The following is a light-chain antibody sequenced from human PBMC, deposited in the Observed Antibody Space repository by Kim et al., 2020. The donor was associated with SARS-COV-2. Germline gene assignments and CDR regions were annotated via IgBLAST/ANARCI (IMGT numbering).Light chain of an antibody. J-gene: IGKJ4*01. CDR3: QHRSNWPLT. Sequence: LSPGERATLSCRASQSVSSYLAWYQQKPGQTPRLLIYDESTRATGIPARFSGSGSGTDFTLTISSLEPEDFAIYYCQHRSNWPLTFGGGTKVDIK. CDR2: DES. V-gene: IGKV3-11*01. CDR1: QSVSSY.